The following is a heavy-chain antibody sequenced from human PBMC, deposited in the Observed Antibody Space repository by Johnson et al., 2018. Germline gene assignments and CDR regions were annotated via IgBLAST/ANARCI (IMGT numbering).Heavy chain of an antibody. CDR1: GFKFDDYS. CDR3: AKGGVGAAPFNDYYFMDV. V-gene: IGHV3-43*01. CDR2: INWDGGRT. Sequence: VQLVQSGGVVVQPGRSLRLSCAASGFKFDDYSMHWVRQAPGKGLEWVSVINWDGGRTYYADSVKGRFTISRDNSKNSLYLQRNSLRSEDTAFYYCAKGGVGAAPFNDYYFMDVGGTGTTVTVSS. J-gene: IGHJ6*03. D-gene: IGHD1-26*01.